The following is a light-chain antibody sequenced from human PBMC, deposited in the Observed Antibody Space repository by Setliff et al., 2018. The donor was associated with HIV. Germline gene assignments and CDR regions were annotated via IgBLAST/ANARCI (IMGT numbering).Light chain of an antibody. V-gene: IGLV2-23*02. CDR2: DVT. J-gene: IGLJ2*01. Sequence: QSALTQPASVSGSPGQSITISCTGTSSDVGAYNYVSWYQQHPGTAPKLIIYDVTKRPSGVSNRFSGSKSGNTASLTISGLQAEDEADYYCRSYAGSSTVVFGGGTKVTVL. CDR3: RSYAGSSTVV. CDR1: SSDVGAYNY.